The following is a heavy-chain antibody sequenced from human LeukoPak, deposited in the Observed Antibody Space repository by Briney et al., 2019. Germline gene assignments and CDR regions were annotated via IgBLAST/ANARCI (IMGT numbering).Heavy chain of an antibody. V-gene: IGHV3-33*01. CDR2: IWYDGSNK. Sequence: GGSLRLSCAASGFTFSSYGMHWVRQAPGKGLEWVAVIWYDGSNKYYADSVKGRFTISRDNSKNTLYLQMNSLRAEDTAVYYCAREPVVVTATGFDYWGQGTLVTVSS. CDR3: AREPVVVTATGFDY. CDR1: GFTFSSYG. D-gene: IGHD2-21*02. J-gene: IGHJ4*02.